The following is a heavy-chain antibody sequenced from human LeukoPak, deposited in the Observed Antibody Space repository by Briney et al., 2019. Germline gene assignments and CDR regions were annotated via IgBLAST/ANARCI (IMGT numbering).Heavy chain of an antibody. CDR2: ISGSGGST. CDR1: GFTFSSYA. J-gene: IGHJ4*02. CDR3: ALDREYQQPLDDY. Sequence: PGGSLRLSCAASGFTFSSYAMSWVRQAPGKGLGWVSAISGSGGSTYYADAVKGRFTISRDNSKNTLYLKMNSLRAEDTAVYYCALDREYQQPLDDYWGQGTLVTVSS. V-gene: IGHV3-23*01. D-gene: IGHD2-2*01.